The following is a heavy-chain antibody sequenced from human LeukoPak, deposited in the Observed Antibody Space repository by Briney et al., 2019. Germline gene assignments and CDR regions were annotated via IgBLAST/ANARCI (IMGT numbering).Heavy chain of an antibody. V-gene: IGHV1-2*02. CDR2: INPNSGGT. CDR1: GYTFTGYY. CDR3: ARDWGGITVTTPDY. D-gene: IGHD4-17*01. Sequence: ASVKVSCKASGYTFTGYYMHWVRQAPGQGLEWMGWINPNSGGTNYAQKFQGRVTMTRDMSTSTVYMELSSLRSEDTAVYYCARDWGGITVTTPDYWGQGTLVTVSS. J-gene: IGHJ4*02.